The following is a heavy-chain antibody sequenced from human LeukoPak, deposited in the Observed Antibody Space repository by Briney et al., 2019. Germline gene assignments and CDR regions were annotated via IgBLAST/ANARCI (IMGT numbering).Heavy chain of an antibody. Sequence: GGSLRLSCAASGFTFSSYGMHWVRQAPGKGLEWVAVISYDGSNKYYADSVKGRFTISRDNSKNTLYLQMNSLRAEDTAVYYCAKDRYYYDSSGSTLYYYYGMDVWGQGTTVTVSS. V-gene: IGHV3-30*18. CDR1: GFTFSSYG. J-gene: IGHJ6*02. D-gene: IGHD3-22*01. CDR3: AKDRYYYDSSGSTLYYYYGMDV. CDR2: ISYDGSNK.